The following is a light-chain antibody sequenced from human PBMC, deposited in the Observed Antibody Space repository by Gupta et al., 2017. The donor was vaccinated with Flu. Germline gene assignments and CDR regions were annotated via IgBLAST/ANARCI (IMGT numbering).Light chain of an antibody. Sequence: VTLGQPASISCRSSQGLVYSDGNTYLNWFQQRPGQSPRRLIHLGSSRDSGVPDRFSGSGSGTYFTLIISSVEADDVGVYYCRQGAHWPRTFGQGTKVEI. CDR2: LGS. CDR1: QGLVYSDGNTY. CDR3: RQGAHWPRT. J-gene: IGKJ1*01. V-gene: IGKV2-30*01.